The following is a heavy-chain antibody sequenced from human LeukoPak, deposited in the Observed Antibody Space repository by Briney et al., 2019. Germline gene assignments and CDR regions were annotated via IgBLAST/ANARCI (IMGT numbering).Heavy chain of an antibody. CDR2: IIPIFGTA. D-gene: IGHD5-24*01. J-gene: IGHJ4*02. CDR3: ASGRGDGYNLYNRFFDY. Sequence: GASVKVSCKASGGTFISYAISWVRQAPGQGLEWMGGIIPIFGTANYAQKFQGRVTMTRDTSTSTVYMELSSLRSEDTAVYYCASGRGDGYNLYNRFFDYWGQGTLVTVSS. CDR1: GGTFISYA. V-gene: IGHV1-69*05.